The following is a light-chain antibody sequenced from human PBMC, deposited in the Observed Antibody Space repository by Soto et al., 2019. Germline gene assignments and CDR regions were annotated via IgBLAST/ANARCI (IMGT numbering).Light chain of an antibody. CDR2: KAS. CDR3: QYYRT. J-gene: IGKJ1*01. V-gene: IGKV1-5*03. CDR1: QSISSW. Sequence: DIQMTQSPSTLPASVGDRVTITCRASQSISSWLAWYQQKPGKAPKLLIYKASSLESGVSSRFSGSGSGTEFTLTISSLQPDDFATYSCQYYRTFGQGTKVEIK.